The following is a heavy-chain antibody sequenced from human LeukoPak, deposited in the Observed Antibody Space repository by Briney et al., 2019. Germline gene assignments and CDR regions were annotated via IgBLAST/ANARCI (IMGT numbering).Heavy chain of an antibody. CDR1: GFTFSSYW. D-gene: IGHD2-8*01. V-gene: IGHV3-74*01. CDR3: ARDLRAIVLMVYVYGDDPGYMDV. CDR2: INSDGSST. Sequence: GGSLRPSCAASGFTFSSYWMHWVRQAPGKGLVWVSRINSDGSSTSYADSVKGRFTISRDNSKNTLYLQMNSLRAEDRAVYYCARDLRAIVLMVYVYGDDPGYMDVWGKGTTVTVSS. J-gene: IGHJ6*03.